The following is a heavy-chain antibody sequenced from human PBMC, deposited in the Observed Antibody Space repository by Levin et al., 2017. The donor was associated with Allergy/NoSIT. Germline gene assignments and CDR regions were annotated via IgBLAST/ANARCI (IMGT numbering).Heavy chain of an antibody. CDR1: GFTFSSYW. D-gene: IGHD6-19*01. Sequence: GESLKISCAASGFTFSSYWMSWVRQAPGKGLEWVANIKQDGSEKYYVDSVKGRFTISRDNAKNSLYLQMNSLRAEDTAVYYCARIAVAIDYWGQGTLVTVSS. J-gene: IGHJ4*02. CDR3: ARIAVAIDY. CDR2: IKQDGSEK. V-gene: IGHV3-7*04.